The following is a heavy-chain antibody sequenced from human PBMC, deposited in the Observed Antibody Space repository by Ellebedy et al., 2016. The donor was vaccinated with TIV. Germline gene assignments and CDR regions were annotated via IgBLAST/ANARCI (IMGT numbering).Heavy chain of an antibody. D-gene: IGHD5-12*01. CDR2: INQGGSEK. CDR1: GFAFSACW. J-gene: IGHJ4*02. CDR3: ATHSGYAD. Sequence: GESLKISCTASGFAFSACWMTWVRQAPGKRLEWVASINQGGSEKIYVDSVRGRFTISRDNAKKSLYLQMNSLTDDDTAVYYCATHSGYADWGQGTPVTVS. V-gene: IGHV3-7*01.